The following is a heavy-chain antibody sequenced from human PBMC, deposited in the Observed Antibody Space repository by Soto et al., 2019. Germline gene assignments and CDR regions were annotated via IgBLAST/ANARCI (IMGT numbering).Heavy chain of an antibody. V-gene: IGHV3-9*01. Sequence: EVQLVESGGGLVQPGRSLRLSCAASGFIFEDYAMHWVRQAPGKGLEWVSGITWNSGNIVYADFVEGRFTISRDNAKNSLYLQMDDLRVEDTAFYYGAMYTSAWGQGTLVTVSS. J-gene: IGHJ5*02. CDR2: ITWNSGNI. D-gene: IGHD1-20*01. CDR1: GFIFEDYA. CDR3: AMYTSA.